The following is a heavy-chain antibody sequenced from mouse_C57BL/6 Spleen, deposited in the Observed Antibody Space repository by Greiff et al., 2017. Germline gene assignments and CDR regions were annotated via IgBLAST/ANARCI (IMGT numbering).Heavy chain of an antibody. J-gene: IGHJ1*03. CDR1: GFTFSSYT. CDR3: ARPPNYYGSSYGYFDV. V-gene: IGHV5-9*01. CDR2: ISGGGGNT. Sequence: EVQLVESGGGLVKPGGSLKLSCAASGFTFSSYTMSWVRQTPEKRLEWVATISGGGGNTYYPASVKGRFTISRDNAKNTLYLQMSSLRSEDTALYYCARPPNYYGSSYGYFDVWGTGTTVTVSS. D-gene: IGHD1-1*01.